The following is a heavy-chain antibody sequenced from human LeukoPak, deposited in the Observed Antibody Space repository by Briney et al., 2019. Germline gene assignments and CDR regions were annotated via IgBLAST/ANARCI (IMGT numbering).Heavy chain of an antibody. CDR3: AKDPNGDYIGTFDV. CDR1: KFNFNAYG. Sequence: GGCLRLSCSTSKFNFNAYGMSWVRQAPGMGLEWVSSISGSGFSTQYADSVQGRFTISRDNSKNTLYLQMNSLRAEDTAVYYCAKDPNGDYIGTFDVWGQGTMVTVSS. V-gene: IGHV3-23*01. J-gene: IGHJ3*01. D-gene: IGHD4-17*01. CDR2: ISGSGFST.